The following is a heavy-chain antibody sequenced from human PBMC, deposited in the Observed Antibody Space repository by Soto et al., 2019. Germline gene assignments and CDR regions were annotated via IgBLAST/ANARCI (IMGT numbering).Heavy chain of an antibody. CDR3: ARDRDDFWSGYPGRYYGMDV. D-gene: IGHD3-3*01. J-gene: IGHJ6*02. CDR1: GGSISSYY. CDR2: IYYSGST. V-gene: IGHV4-59*01. Sequence: PSETLSLTCTVSGGSISSYYWSWIRQPPGKGLEWIGYIYYSGSTNYNPSLKSRVTISVGTSKNQFSLKLSSVTAADTAVYYCARDRDDFWSGYPGRYYGMDVWGQGTTVTVSS.